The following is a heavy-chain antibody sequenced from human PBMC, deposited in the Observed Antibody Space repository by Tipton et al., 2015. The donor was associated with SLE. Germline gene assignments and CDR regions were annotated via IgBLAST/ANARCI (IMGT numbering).Heavy chain of an antibody. CDR3: AREVGGPATARCPCYFDMDV. CDR2: EYYSGST. D-gene: IGHD3-16*01. V-gene: IGHV4-39*07. Sequence: TLSLTCTVSGGSISSTSYYWGWIRQPPGKGLEWIGTEYYSGSTYYNPSLKSRVTISVDTSKNQFSLKLNSVTAAGAAVYYCAREVGGPATARCPCYFDMDVWGKGTSVTVSS. CDR1: GGSISSTSYY. J-gene: IGHJ6*03.